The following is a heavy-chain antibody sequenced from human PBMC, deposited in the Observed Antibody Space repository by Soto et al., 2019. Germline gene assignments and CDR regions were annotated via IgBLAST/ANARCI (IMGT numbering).Heavy chain of an antibody. V-gene: IGHV1-8*01. CDR1: GYTFTSYD. J-gene: IGHJ4*02. CDR3: ARGGPAAGFDY. CDR2: MNANSGSS. D-gene: IGHD6-13*01. Sequence: QVQLVQSGAEEKKTGASVKVSCKASGYTFTSYDINWVRQATEQGLEWMGWMNANSGSSGYAQNFQGRVTLTRDTSMSTAYMELSGLRSEDTAMYYCARGGPAAGFDYWGQGTLVTVSS.